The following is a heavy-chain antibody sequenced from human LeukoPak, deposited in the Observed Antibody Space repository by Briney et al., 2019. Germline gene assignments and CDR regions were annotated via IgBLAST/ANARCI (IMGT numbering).Heavy chain of an antibody. D-gene: IGHD3-16*01. J-gene: IGHJ4*02. CDR1: GFTFADYA. CDR2: ISWEGGST. CDR3: AKGGYDPDYYFDY. Sequence: GGSLRLSCAASGFTFADYAMHWVRQAPGKGLEWVSLISWEGGSTYYADSVKGRFTISRDNSKNSLYLEMNSLRAEDTALYYCAKGGYDPDYYFDYWGQGTLVTVSS. V-gene: IGHV3-43D*03.